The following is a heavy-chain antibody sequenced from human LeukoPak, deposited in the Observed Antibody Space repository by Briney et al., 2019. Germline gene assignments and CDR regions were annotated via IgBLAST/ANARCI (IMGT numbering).Heavy chain of an antibody. J-gene: IGHJ6*04. D-gene: IGHD3-10*01. V-gene: IGHV3-30*04. CDR2: ILYDGSNK. Sequence: GGSLRLSCAASGFTFSSYVNWGRRPPGKGLVWVAVILYDGSNKYYADSVKGRFTISRDNSKNTLYLQMNSLRAEDTAVYYCARRQRLLWFGELLRDDYYGMDVWGKGTTVTVSS. CDR1: GFTFSSY. CDR3: ARRQRLLWFGELLRDDYYGMDV.